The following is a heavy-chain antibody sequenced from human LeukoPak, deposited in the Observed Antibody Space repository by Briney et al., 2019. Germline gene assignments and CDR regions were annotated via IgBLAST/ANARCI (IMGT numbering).Heavy chain of an antibody. CDR1: GGTFSSYA. Sequence: VASVKVSCKASGGTFSSYAVSWVRLTPGQGLEWLGGIIPVFGTTTYAQKFQAKVTMTADKSTNTAYLEISSLTSDDTAVYYCARCSPGDSSNFYAVLQYWGQGTQATVST. V-gene: IGHV1-69*06. J-gene: IGHJ4*02. D-gene: IGHD3-22*01. CDR3: ARCSPGDSSNFYAVLQY. CDR2: IIPVFGTT.